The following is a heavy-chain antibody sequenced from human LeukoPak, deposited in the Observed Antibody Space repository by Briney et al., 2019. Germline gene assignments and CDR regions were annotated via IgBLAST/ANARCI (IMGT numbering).Heavy chain of an antibody. CDR3: ARARYCSSTSCYPSRINWFDP. CDR1: GVSISSGGYS. V-gene: IGHV4-30-2*01. Sequence: PSETLSLTCAVSGVSISSGGYSWRWIRQPPGKGLEWIGYIYHSGSTYYNPSLKSRVTISVDRSKNQLSLKLSSVTAADTAVYYCARARYCSSTSCYPSRINWFDPWGQGTLVTVSS. J-gene: IGHJ5*02. CDR2: IYHSGST. D-gene: IGHD2-2*01.